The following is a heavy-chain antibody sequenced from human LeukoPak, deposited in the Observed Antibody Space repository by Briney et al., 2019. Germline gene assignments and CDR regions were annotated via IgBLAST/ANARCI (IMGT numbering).Heavy chain of an antibody. CDR1: GFTFSSYE. CDR2: ISGGGVYT. V-gene: IGHV3-23*01. D-gene: IGHD4-11*01. Sequence: PGGSLRLSCAASGFTFSSYEMNWVRQAPGKGLEWVSTISGGGVYTYYADSVKGRFTISRDSSKNTLYLQVNSLRAEDTAVYYCAKDTKLTTDYWGQGTLVTVSS. J-gene: IGHJ4*02. CDR3: AKDTKLTTDY.